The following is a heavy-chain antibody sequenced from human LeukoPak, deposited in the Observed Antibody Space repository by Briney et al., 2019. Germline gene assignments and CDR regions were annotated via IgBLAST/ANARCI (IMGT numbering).Heavy chain of an antibody. J-gene: IGHJ6*03. CDR3: ATTGNFYDMDV. CDR1: GFAFISTS. Sequence: GGSLRLSCAASGFAFISTSMHWVRQAPGKGLEWLSYSSTVTGNIYYADSVKGRFTISRDNAKSSLNLQISSLRAEDTAVYFCATTGNFYDMDVWGRGTTVTVSS. CDR2: SSTVTGNI. V-gene: IGHV3-48*04. D-gene: IGHD1-1*01.